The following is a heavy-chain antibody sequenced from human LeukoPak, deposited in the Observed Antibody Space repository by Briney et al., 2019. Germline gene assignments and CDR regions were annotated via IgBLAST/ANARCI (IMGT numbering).Heavy chain of an antibody. CDR1: GFTFSSYA. CDR2: ISGSGGST. CDR3: ARDLSSNYYDSSSYFDY. D-gene: IGHD3-22*01. V-gene: IGHV3-23*01. Sequence: GGSLRLSCAASGFTFSSYAMSWVRQAPGKGLEWVSAISGSGGSTYYADSVKGRFTISRDNAKNSLYLQMNSLRAEDTAVYYCARDLSSNYYDSSSYFDYWGQGTLVTVSS. J-gene: IGHJ4*02.